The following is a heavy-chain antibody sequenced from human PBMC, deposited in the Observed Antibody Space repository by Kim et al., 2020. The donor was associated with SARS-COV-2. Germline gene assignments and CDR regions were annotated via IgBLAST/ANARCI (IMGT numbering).Heavy chain of an antibody. CDR1: GGSINNNY. CDR3: ARELPHNWFDP. D-gene: IGHD2-15*01. J-gene: IGHJ5*02. CDR2: IYYRGTT. V-gene: IGHV4-59*13. Sequence: SETLSLTCTVSGGSINNNYWTWIRQPPGKRLEWIGYIYYRGTTNYNPSLQSRVTMSIDTSKNQFSLQLSSVTAADTAVYYCARELPHNWFDPWGPGTLVT.